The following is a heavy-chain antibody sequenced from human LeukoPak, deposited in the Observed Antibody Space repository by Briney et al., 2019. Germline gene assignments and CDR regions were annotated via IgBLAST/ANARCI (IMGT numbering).Heavy chain of an antibody. CDR3: TKDHFQGGALSAFHL. V-gene: IGHV3-30*18. Sequence: ARSLRLTCAASGFTISPFNMYWVRQAPGKGLEWVALISYDGRSQQYEDSVKGRFTISGDKTNNMLYLQMMSLRSDDTGVYYCTKDHFQGGALSAFHLWVRATILSVPS. CDR2: ISYDGRSQ. J-gene: IGHJ3*01. CDR1: GFTISPFN. D-gene: IGHD2/OR15-2a*01.